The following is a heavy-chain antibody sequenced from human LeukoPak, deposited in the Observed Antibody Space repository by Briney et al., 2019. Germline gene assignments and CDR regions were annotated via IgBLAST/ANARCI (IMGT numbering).Heavy chain of an antibody. Sequence: GGSLRLSCAASGFTFNNAWMSWVRQAPGKGLEWVSAISGSGGSTYYADSVKGRFTISRDNSKNTLYLQMNSLRAEDTAVYYCAKDDYYGPGSYSPHYFDYWGQGTLVTVSS. J-gene: IGHJ4*02. CDR3: AKDDYYGPGSYSPHYFDY. V-gene: IGHV3-23*01. CDR1: GFTFNNAW. CDR2: ISGSGGST. D-gene: IGHD3-10*01.